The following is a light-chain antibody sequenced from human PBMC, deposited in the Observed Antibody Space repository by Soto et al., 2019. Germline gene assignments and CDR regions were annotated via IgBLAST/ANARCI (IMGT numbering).Light chain of an antibody. V-gene: IGLV2-14*01. Sequence: QSALTQPASLSGSPGQSITISCTGTSGDIGAYDYVSWFQQHPGKATKLMIYEVNNRPSGVSNRFSGSKSGNTAYLTISGLQVEDEAEDFCFSFTTTSTHVFGTGTKLTVL. CDR3: FSFTTTSTHV. CDR2: EVN. J-gene: IGLJ1*01. CDR1: SGDIGAYDY.